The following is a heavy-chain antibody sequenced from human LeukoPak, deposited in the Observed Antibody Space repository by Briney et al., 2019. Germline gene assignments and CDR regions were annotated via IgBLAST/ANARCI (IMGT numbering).Heavy chain of an antibody. CDR3: AKGIDPWYPRFDP. Sequence: PSETLSLTCTVSGGSISSYYWSWIRQPPGKGLEWIGYIYYSGSTNYNPSLKSRVTISVDTSKNQFSLKLSSVTAADTAVYYRAKGIDPWYPRFDPWGQGTLVTVSS. V-gene: IGHV4-59*01. CDR2: IYYSGST. J-gene: IGHJ5*02. D-gene: IGHD2-15*01. CDR1: GGSISSYY.